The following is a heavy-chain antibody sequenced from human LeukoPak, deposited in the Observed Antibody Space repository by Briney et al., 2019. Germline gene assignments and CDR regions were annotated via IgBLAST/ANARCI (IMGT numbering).Heavy chain of an antibody. Sequence: PGGSLRLSCAASGFTFSNYAMHWVRQAPGKGLEWVAFISYDGSNKYYADSVKGRFTISRDNSKNTLYLQMNSLRADDTAVYYCAKSGRTSCSTSCYYFDYWGQGTLVTVSS. CDR2: ISYDGSNK. J-gene: IGHJ4*02. D-gene: IGHD2-2*01. CDR1: GFTFSNYA. CDR3: AKSGRTSCSTSCYYFDY. V-gene: IGHV3-30-3*02.